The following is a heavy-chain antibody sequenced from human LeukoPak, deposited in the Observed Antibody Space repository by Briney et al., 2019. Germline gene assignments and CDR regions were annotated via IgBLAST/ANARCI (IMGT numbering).Heavy chain of an antibody. Sequence: SETLSLTCTVSGGSISSSSYYWGWIRQPPGKGLERIGSIYYSGSTYYNPSLKSRVTISVDTSKNQFSLKLSSVTAADTAVYYCASTPGIAVAPGAFDIWGQGTMVTVSS. CDR3: ASTPGIAVAPGAFDI. D-gene: IGHD6-19*01. V-gene: IGHV4-39*01. J-gene: IGHJ3*02. CDR1: GGSISSSSYY. CDR2: IYYSGST.